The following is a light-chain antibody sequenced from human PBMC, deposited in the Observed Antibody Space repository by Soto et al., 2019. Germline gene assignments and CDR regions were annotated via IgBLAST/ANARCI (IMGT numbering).Light chain of an antibody. CDR1: RNINTY. Sequence: DIQMAQSPSSLSASVGDTITITCRASRNINTYLNWYQQKPGKAPKLLIFGASSLPSGIPSRFSGSGSRTDFTLTINSLQPEDFATYCCQQTYAAPCTFGPGTKVDIK. CDR3: QQTYAAPCT. V-gene: IGKV1-39*01. CDR2: GAS. J-gene: IGKJ3*01.